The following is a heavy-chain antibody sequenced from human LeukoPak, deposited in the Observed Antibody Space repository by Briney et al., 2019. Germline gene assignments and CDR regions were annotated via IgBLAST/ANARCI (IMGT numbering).Heavy chain of an antibody. CDR2: ISYDGSNK. J-gene: IGHJ6*03. D-gene: IGHD2-15*01. V-gene: IGHV3-30*18. CDR1: GFTFRSYA. CDR3: AKNDGGSYYIYYYYMDV. Sequence: GGSLRLSCAASGFTFRSYAMHWVRQAPGKGLEWVALISYDGSNKYYTDSVKGRFTISRDNSRNTLYLQMNSLRAEDTAVYYCAKNDGGSYYIYYYYMDVWGKGTTVTISS.